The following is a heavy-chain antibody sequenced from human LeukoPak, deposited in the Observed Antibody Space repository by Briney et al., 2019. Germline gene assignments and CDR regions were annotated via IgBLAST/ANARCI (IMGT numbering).Heavy chain of an antibody. CDR3: ARGWAQKTYYYDSSGYYYLSNWFDP. V-gene: IGHV1-69*05. D-gene: IGHD3-22*01. CDR2: IIPIFGTA. CDR1: GGTFSSYA. Sequence: GASVKVSCKASGGTFSSYAISWVRQAPGQGLEWMGGIIPIFGTANYAQKFQGRVTITTDESTSTAYMELSSLRSEDTAVYYCARGWAQKTYYYDSSGYYYLSNWFDPWGQGTLVTVSS. J-gene: IGHJ5*02.